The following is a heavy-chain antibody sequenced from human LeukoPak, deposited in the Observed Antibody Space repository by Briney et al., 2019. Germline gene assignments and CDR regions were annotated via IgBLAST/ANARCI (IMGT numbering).Heavy chain of an antibody. Sequence: SETLSLTCAAYGGSFSGYYWSWIRQPPGKGLEWIGEINHSGSTNYNPSLKSRVTISVDTSKNQFSLKLSSVTAADTAVYYCARCKVPAAIDYWGQGTLVTVSS. D-gene: IGHD2-2*01. CDR3: ARCKVPAAIDY. CDR2: INHSGST. CDR1: GGSFSGYY. V-gene: IGHV4-34*01. J-gene: IGHJ4*02.